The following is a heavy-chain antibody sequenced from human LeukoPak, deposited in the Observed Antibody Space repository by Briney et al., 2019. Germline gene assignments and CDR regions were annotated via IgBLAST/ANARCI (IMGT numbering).Heavy chain of an antibody. J-gene: IGHJ3*02. D-gene: IGHD6-13*01. Sequence: LSLTCTVSGGSISSGGYYWSWIRQAPGKGLEWVSYISSSGSTIYYADSVKGRFTISRDNAKNSLYLQMNSLRAEDTAVYYCARSQQLQDAFDIWGQGTMVTVSS. V-gene: IGHV3-11*01. CDR2: ISSSGSTI. CDR1: GGSISSGGYY. CDR3: ARSQQLQDAFDI.